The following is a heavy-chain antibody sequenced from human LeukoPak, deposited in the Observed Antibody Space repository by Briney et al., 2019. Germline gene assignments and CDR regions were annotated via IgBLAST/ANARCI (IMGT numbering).Heavy chain of an antibody. CDR1: GYTFTSYY. CDR3: ARGGFIVGATRNYYYGMDV. V-gene: IGHV1-46*01. CDR2: INPSGGST. D-gene: IGHD1-26*01. J-gene: IGHJ6*02. Sequence: ASVKVSCKASGYTFTSYYMHWVRQAPRQGLEWMGIINPSGGSTSYAQKFQGRVTMTRDTSTSTVYMELSSLRSEDTAVYYCARGGFIVGATRNYYYGMDVWGQGTTVTVSS.